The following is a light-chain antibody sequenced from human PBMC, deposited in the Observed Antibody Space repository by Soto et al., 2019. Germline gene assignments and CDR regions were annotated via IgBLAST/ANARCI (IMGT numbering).Light chain of an antibody. Sequence: IVLTQSPATLSLSPGKRATLSCTASQNISNYLIWYQQKPGQAPRLLIYDVSNRATGIPARFSGSGSGTDFTLTISSLEPKDFALYYCQQRSNWLSITFGQGTRLEIK. CDR1: QNISNY. CDR3: QQRSNWLSIT. J-gene: IGKJ5*01. V-gene: IGKV3-11*01. CDR2: DVS.